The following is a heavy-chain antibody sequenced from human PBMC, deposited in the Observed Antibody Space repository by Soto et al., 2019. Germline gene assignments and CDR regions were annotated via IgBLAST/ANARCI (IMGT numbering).Heavy chain of an antibody. Sequence: GASVKVSCKASGGTFSSYAISWVRQAPGQGLEWMGGIIPIFGTANYAQKFQGRVTITADESTSTAYMELSSLRSEDTAVYYCATAAPVVPAANGAFDIWGQGTMVTVSS. CDR2: IIPIFGTA. J-gene: IGHJ3*02. CDR1: GGTFSSYA. CDR3: ATAAPVVPAANGAFDI. V-gene: IGHV1-69*13. D-gene: IGHD2-2*01.